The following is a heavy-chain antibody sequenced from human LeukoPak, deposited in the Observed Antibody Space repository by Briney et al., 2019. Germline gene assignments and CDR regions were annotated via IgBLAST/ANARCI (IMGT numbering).Heavy chain of an antibody. D-gene: IGHD4-17*01. CDR1: GYSISSGYY. J-gene: IGHJ6*02. V-gene: IGHV4-38-2*02. CDR3: ARYLTTPTTPAYGMDV. CDR2: IYHSATT. Sequence: SETLSLTCTVSGYSISSGYYWGWIRQPPGKGLEWIGSIYHSATTYYNPSLKSRVTLSVDTSKNQFSLELRSVTAADTAVYYCARYLTTPTTPAYGMDVWGQGTTVTVSS.